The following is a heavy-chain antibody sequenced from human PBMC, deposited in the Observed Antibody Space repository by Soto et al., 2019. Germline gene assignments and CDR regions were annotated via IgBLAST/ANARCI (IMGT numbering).Heavy chain of an antibody. V-gene: IGHV1-18*01. D-gene: IGHD3-22*01. Sequence: GXSVQVSCKASSYTFTSYGISWVRQAPGQGLEWMGWTSAYNGNTNYAQKLQGRVTMTTDTSTSTAYMELRSLRSDDTAVYYCARDQIWRYYYDSSGYYSFDYWGQGTLVTVSS. CDR2: TSAYNGNT. CDR1: SYTFTSYG. J-gene: IGHJ4*02. CDR3: ARDQIWRYYYDSSGYYSFDY.